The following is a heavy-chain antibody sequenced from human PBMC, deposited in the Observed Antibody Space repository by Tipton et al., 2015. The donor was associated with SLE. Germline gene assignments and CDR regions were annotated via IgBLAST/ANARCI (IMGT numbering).Heavy chain of an antibody. J-gene: IGHJ6*02. D-gene: IGHD2-21*02. V-gene: IGHV4-59*08. Sequence: TLSLTCTVSGGSISRYYWIWIRQPPGKGLEWIGYISDGGGTNYNPSLKSRVTISVDPAKNQFSLKLTSVTAADTAVYYCARGMVTWRGAILGVDVWGQGTTVNVSS. CDR1: GGSISRYY. CDR3: ARGMVTWRGAILGVDV. CDR2: ISDGGGT.